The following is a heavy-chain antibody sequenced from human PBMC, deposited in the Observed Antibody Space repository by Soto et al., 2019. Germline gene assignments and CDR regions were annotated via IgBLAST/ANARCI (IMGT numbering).Heavy chain of an antibody. V-gene: IGHV4-39*01. Sequence: ATLSLSGTVSCESISNASYCLVWIRPRHGKGLEWIGSIYHSGTTYHNPSLKSRITSSVDTSKNRFSLRVSSVTAADTAVYYCATHYGGVVNNWGQGTLVNVSS. CDR2: IYHSGTT. D-gene: IGHD3-16*01. CDR3: ATHYGGVVNN. CDR1: CESISNASYC. J-gene: IGHJ4*02.